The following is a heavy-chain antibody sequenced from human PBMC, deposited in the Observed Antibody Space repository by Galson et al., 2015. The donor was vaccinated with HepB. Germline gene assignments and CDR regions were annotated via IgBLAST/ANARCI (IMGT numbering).Heavy chain of an antibody. Sequence: SLRLSCAASAFIASNTSMTWVRQAPGKGLDWVSTLYGDSRTYYADSVKGRLSISKDNSNTTLYLQMNSLRVEDTAIYYCARGGFWKNSSCYLLKPTHFACWGQGTLVTVSS. V-gene: IGHV3-53*01. D-gene: IGHD6-25*01. CDR3: ARGGFWKNSSCYLLKPTHFAC. CDR2: LYGDSRT. CDR1: AFIASNTS. J-gene: IGHJ4*02.